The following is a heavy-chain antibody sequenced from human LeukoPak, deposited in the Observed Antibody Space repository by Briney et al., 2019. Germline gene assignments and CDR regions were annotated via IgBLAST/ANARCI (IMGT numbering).Heavy chain of an antibody. CDR1: GGSISSYY. Sequence: SETLSLTCTVSGGSISSYYWSWIRQPPGKGLEWIGYIYTSGSTNYNPSLKSRVTISVDTSKNRFSLTLSSVTAADTAVYYCARPEVPGYWFDPWGQGTLVTVSS. V-gene: IGHV4-4*09. J-gene: IGHJ5*02. CDR3: ARPEVPGYWFDP. CDR2: IYTSGST.